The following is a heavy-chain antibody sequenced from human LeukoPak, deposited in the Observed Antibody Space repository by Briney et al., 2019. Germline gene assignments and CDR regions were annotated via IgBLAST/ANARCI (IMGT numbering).Heavy chain of an antibody. CDR1: GFTLSDYG. V-gene: IGHV3-66*01. CDR2: IYSGGST. CDR3: AALGTRDY. J-gene: IGHJ4*02. Sequence: PGGSLRLSCAASGFTLSDYGMQWVRQAPGRGLEWVSVIYSGGSTYYADSVKGRFTVSRDISKNTLYFQMNSLRAEDTAVYYCAALGTRDYWGQGTLVTVSS. D-gene: IGHD7-27*01.